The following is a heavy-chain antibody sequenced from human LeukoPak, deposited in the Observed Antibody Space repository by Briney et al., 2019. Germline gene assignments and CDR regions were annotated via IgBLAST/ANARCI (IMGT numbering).Heavy chain of an antibody. V-gene: IGHV3-53*01. Sequence: GGSLRLSCAASGFTGSHNYMSWVRQAPGKGLEWVSATHSSGGTYYADSVKGRFTISRDTSKNTLYLQINSLSVEDTAVYYCIVFGDSNHWGQGTLVTVSS. CDR2: THSSGGT. J-gene: IGHJ5*02. D-gene: IGHD4-17*01. CDR3: IVFGDSNH. CDR1: GFTGSHNY.